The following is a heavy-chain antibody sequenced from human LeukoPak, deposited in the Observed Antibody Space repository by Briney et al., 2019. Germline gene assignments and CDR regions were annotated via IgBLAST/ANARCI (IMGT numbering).Heavy chain of an antibody. J-gene: IGHJ4*02. D-gene: IGHD2-2*01. Sequence: GGSLRLSCAASGFTFSTYSMNWVRQAPGKGLEWVSYISSSSSTINYADSVKGRFTISRDNAKNSLYLQMNSLRAEDTAVYYCASEGQDIVVVPAFDYWGQGTLVTVSS. CDR2: ISSSSSTI. CDR1: GFTFSTYS. CDR3: ASEGQDIVVVPAFDY. V-gene: IGHV3-48*04.